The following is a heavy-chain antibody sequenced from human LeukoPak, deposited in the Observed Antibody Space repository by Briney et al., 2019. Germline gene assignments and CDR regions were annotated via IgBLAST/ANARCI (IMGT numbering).Heavy chain of an antibody. Sequence: PSETLSLTCAVYGGSFSGYYWSWIRQPPGKGLEWIGEINHSGSTNYNPSLKSRVTISVDTYKNQFSLKLSSGTAADTAVYYCARVSYYDSSYWGQGTLVTVSS. V-gene: IGHV4-34*01. CDR3: ARVSYYDSSY. D-gene: IGHD3-22*01. CDR2: INHSGST. J-gene: IGHJ4*02. CDR1: GGSFSGYY.